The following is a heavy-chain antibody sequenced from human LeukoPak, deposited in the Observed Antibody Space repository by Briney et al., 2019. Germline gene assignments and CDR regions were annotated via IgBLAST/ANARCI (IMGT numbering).Heavy chain of an antibody. Sequence: ASVKISCKGSGYSFTNYWIAWVRQMPGKGLEWMGVIYPGDSDTRYNPSFQGQVTISADRSFGTAYLQWSSLKASDSAMYYCARREATTEYFDFWGQGTLVTVSS. D-gene: IGHD1-7*01. CDR2: IYPGDSDT. J-gene: IGHJ4*02. CDR3: ARREATTEYFDF. CDR1: GYSFTNYW. V-gene: IGHV5-51*01.